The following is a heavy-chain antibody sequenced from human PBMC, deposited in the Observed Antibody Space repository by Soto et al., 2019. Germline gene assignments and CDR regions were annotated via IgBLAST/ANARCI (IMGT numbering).Heavy chain of an antibody. D-gene: IGHD6-6*01. CDR3: ARSRPTRRYYYYGMDV. Sequence: GGSLRLSCAASGFTFSSYAMHWVRQAPGKGLEWVAVISYDGSNKYYADSVKGRFTISRDNSKNTLYLQMNSLRAEDTAVYYCARSRPTRRYYYYGMDVWGQGTTVTVSS. CDR1: GFTFSSYA. J-gene: IGHJ6*02. V-gene: IGHV3-30-3*01. CDR2: ISYDGSNK.